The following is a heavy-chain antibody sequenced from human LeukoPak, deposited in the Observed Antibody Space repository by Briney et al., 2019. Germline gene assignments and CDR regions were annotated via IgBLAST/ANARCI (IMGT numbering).Heavy chain of an antibody. J-gene: IGHJ4*02. Sequence: PSETLSLTCSVSGDSISYFYWSWIRQAAGKGLEWIGRIYNSGSTDYNASLKSRVTMSVGTSKNQLSLKVISVTAADTAVYYCARTSGNETVDGDHDRRFDYWGQGALVTVSS. CDR1: GDSISYFY. D-gene: IGHD5-12*01. CDR3: ARTSGNETVDGDHDRRFDY. V-gene: IGHV4-4*07. CDR2: IYNSGST.